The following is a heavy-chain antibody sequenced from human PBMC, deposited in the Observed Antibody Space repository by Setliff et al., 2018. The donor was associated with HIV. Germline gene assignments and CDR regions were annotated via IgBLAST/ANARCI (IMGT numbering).Heavy chain of an antibody. CDR1: GYSISRGYC. D-gene: IGHD1-26*01. CDR3: ARGQPQGGGTYWSAFDI. CDR2: IYHSGST. Sequence: SETLSLTCTVSGYSISRGYCWGWIRQPPGKGLEWIGNIYHSGSTDYNPSLKSRVTISVDTSKNQFSLKLTSVTAADTAVYYCARGQPQGGGTYWSAFDIWGQGTMVTVSS. V-gene: IGHV4-38-2*02. J-gene: IGHJ3*02.